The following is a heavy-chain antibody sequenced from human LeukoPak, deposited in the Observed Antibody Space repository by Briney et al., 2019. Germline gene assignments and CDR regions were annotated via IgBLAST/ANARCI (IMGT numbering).Heavy chain of an antibody. J-gene: IGHJ4*02. D-gene: IGHD1-26*01. CDR2: IWYDGSEQ. CDR3: ARDRLSGRTDY. V-gene: IGHV3-33*01. CDR1: GFTFSTYA. Sequence: PGGSLRLSCAASGFTFSTYAIHWVRQAPGKGLEWVAVIWYDGSEQYYADSVKGRFIISRDNSKSTSDLQMNSLRAEDTAVYYCARDRLSGRTDYWGQGTLVTVSS.